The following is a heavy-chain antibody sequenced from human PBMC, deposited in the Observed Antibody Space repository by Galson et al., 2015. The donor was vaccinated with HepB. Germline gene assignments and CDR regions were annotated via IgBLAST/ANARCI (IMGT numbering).Heavy chain of an antibody. CDR1: GGTLSSYA. CDR2: IIPISGIA. V-gene: IGHV1-69*13. CDR3: ASSLITDGYNYDYFDY. Sequence: SVKVSCKASGGTLSSYAISWVRQAPGQGLEWMGGIIPISGIANYAQKFQDRVTIIADESTSTAYMDLSSLRSEDTAVYYCASSLITDGYNYDYFDYWGQGTLVTVSS. J-gene: IGHJ4*02. D-gene: IGHD5-24*01.